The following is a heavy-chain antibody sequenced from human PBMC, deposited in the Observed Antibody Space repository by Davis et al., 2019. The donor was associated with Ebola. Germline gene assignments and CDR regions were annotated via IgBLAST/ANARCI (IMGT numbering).Heavy chain of an antibody. Sequence: PSETLSLTCAVSGGSISSGGYSWSWIRQPPGKGLEWIGYIYHSGSTDYNPSLKSLVNISVDRSKNQYSLKLNSVTAANTAVYYCASSGYNGYLDYWGQGTLVIASS. CDR2: IYHSGST. J-gene: IGHJ4*02. V-gene: IGHV4-30-2*01. CDR1: GGSISSGGYS. CDR3: ASSGYNGYLDY. D-gene: IGHD5-12*01.